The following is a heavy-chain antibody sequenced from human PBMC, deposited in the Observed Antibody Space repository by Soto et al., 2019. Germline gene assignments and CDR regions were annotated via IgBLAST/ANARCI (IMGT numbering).Heavy chain of an antibody. CDR3: ASRDPGTSVDY. Sequence: SETLSLTCAVSGGSFTSNNWWTWVRQPPGQGLEWIGEIYRTGSTNYNPSLKSRVTISLDKSENQFSLNVTSLTAADTAVYYCASRDPGTSVDYWGQGTLVTVSS. D-gene: IGHD1-7*01. CDR2: IYRTGST. J-gene: IGHJ4*02. V-gene: IGHV4-4*02. CDR1: GGSFTSNNW.